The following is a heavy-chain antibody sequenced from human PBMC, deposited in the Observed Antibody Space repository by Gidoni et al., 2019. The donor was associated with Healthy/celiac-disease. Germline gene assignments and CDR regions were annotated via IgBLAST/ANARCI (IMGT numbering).Heavy chain of an antibody. V-gene: IGHV1-3*01. D-gene: IGHD3-9*01. CDR1: GYTFTSYA. CDR3: ASRPLGYFDRLGGMDV. J-gene: IGHJ6*02. CDR2: INAGNGNT. Sequence: QVQLVQSGAEVKKPGASVKVSCKASGYTFTSYAMHWVRQAPGQRLEWMGWINAGNGNTKYSQKFQGRVTITRDTSASTAYMELSSLRSEDTAVYYCASRPLGYFDRLGGMDVWGQGTTVTVSS.